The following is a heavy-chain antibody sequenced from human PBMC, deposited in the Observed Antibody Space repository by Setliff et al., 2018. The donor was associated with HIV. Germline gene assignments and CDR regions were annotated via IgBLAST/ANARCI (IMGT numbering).Heavy chain of an antibody. CDR1: GFTFSNFG. D-gene: IGHD3-22*01. Sequence: GGSLRLSCAPSGFTFSNFGIHWVRQAPGKGLEWVAVIWYDGADTLYADSVKGRFIVSSDSSKNTVYLQMNDLRVADTAIYYCARLAHPRAHQDSTGVFDYWGQGALVTVSS. CDR3: ARLAHPRAHQDSTGVFDY. CDR2: IWYDGADT. V-gene: IGHV3-33*01. J-gene: IGHJ4*02.